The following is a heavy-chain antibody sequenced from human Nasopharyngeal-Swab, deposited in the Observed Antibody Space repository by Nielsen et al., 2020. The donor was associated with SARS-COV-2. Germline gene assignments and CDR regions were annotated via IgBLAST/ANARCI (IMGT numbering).Heavy chain of an antibody. CDR2: ISWNSGSI. Sequence: GGSLRLSCAASGFTFDDYAMHWVRQAPGKGLEWVSGISWNSGSIGYADSVKGRFTISRDNAKNSLYLQLNSLRAEDTALYYCAKDIAPYSGSPDYWGQGTLVTVSS. CDR3: AKDIAPYSGSPDY. CDR1: GFTFDDYA. D-gene: IGHD1-26*01. J-gene: IGHJ4*02. V-gene: IGHV3-9*01.